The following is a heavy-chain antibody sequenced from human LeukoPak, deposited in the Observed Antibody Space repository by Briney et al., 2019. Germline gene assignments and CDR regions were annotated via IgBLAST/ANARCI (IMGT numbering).Heavy chain of an antibody. J-gene: IGHJ6*04. CDR2: ISAYNGNT. CDR3: ARAPELEVMDV. CDR1: GYRFTSYG. Sequence: ASVKVSCKASGYRFTSYGISWVRQAPGQGLEWMGWISAYNGNTNYAQKLQGRVTMTTDTSTSTAYMELRSLRSKDTALYYCARAPELEVMDVWGKGTTVTVSS. V-gene: IGHV1-18*01. D-gene: IGHD1-26*01.